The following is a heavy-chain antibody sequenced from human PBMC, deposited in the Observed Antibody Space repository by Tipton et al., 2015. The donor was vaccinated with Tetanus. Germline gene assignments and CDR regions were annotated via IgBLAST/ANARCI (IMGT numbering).Heavy chain of an antibody. CDR1: GGPISSYY. CDR3: ARGGRYDYGVQGWFDP. CDR2: IYYSGST. J-gene: IGHJ5*02. D-gene: IGHD4-17*01. V-gene: IGHV4-59*01. Sequence: LRLSCTVSGGPISSYYWSWIRQPPGKGLEWIGYIYYSGSTNYNPSLKSRVTISVDTSKNQFSLKLSSVTAADTAVYYCARGGRYDYGVQGWFDPWGQGTLVTVSS.